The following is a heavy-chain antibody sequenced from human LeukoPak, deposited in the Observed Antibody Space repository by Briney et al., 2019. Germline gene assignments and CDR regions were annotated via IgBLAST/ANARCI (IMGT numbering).Heavy chain of an antibody. CDR1: GYTFTSYG. Sequence: GASVKVSCKASGYTFTSYGISWVRQVPGQGLEWMGWISAYNGNTNYAQKLQGRVTMTTTSTAYMELRSLRSDDTAVYYCALPGYYYGMDVWGQGTTVTVSS. CDR2: ISAYNGNT. V-gene: IGHV1-18*01. CDR3: ALPGYYYGMDV. J-gene: IGHJ6*02.